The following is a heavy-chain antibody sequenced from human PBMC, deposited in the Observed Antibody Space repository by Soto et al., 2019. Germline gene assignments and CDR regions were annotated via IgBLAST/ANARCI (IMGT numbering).Heavy chain of an antibody. Sequence: ELQLVESGGGLVKPGGSLRLSCAASGFTFSSYSMNWVRQAPGKGLEWVSSISSSSSYIYYADSVKGRFTISRDNAKNALYLQTNSLRAEDTAVYYCARDNYGDYGPAFDYWGHGTLVTVSS. CDR2: ISSSSSYI. V-gene: IGHV3-21*01. CDR3: ARDNYGDYGPAFDY. CDR1: GFTFSSYS. D-gene: IGHD4-17*01. J-gene: IGHJ4*01.